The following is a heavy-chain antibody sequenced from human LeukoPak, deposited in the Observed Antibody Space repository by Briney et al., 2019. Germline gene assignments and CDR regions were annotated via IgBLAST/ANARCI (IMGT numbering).Heavy chain of an antibody. Sequence: PGGPLRLSCAASGFTFSSYAMSWVRQAPGKGLEWVSAISDSDGNTYYADSVKGRFTISRDNSKNTLYLQMNSLRAEDTAVYYCASALRIYYYFDYWGQGTLVTVSS. J-gene: IGHJ4*02. CDR1: GFTFSSYA. CDR3: ASALRIYYYFDY. D-gene: IGHD1-26*01. CDR2: ISDSDGNT. V-gene: IGHV3-23*01.